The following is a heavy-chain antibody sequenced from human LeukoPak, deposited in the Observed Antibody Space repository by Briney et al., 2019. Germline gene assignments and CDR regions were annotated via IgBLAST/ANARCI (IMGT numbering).Heavy chain of an antibody. D-gene: IGHD3-10*01. CDR2: INHSGST. V-gene: IGHV4-34*01. CDR1: GGSFSTYY. CDR3: ARGRYYSGSGSYYNNGFDY. Sequence: SSETLSLTCAVYGGSFSTYYWSWVRLPPGKGLEWIGEINHSGSTNYNPSLKSRVTISVDTSKNQFSLKLSSVTAADTAVYYRARGRYYSGSGSYYNNGFDYWGQGTLVTVSS. J-gene: IGHJ4*02.